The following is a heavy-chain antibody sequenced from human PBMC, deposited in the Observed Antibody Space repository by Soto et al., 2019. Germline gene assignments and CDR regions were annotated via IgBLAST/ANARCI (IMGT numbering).Heavy chain of an antibody. CDR3: ARQQRIIAVAGTIGR. CDR2: IYYSGST. J-gene: IGHJ4*02. V-gene: IGHV4-39*01. D-gene: IGHD6-19*01. Sequence: QLQLQESGPGLVKPSETLSLTCTVSGGSISSSSYYWGWIRQPPGKGLEWIGSIYYSGSTYYNPSLKSRVTISVDTSKNQFSLKLSSVTAADTAVYYCARQQRIIAVAGTIGRWGQGTLVTVPS. CDR1: GGSISSSSYY.